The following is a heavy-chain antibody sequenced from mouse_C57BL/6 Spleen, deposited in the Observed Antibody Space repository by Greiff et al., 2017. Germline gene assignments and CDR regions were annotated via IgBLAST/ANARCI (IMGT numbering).Heavy chain of an antibody. Sequence: QVQLQQPGAELVMPGASVKLSCKASGYTFTSYWMHWVKQRPGQGLEWIGEIDPSDSYTNYNQKFKGKSTLTVDKSSSTAYMQLSSLTSEDSAVYYCAITGTFDVWGTGTTVTVSS. CDR2: IDPSDSYT. D-gene: IGHD4-1*01. V-gene: IGHV1-69*01. J-gene: IGHJ1*03. CDR1: GYTFTSYW. CDR3: AITGTFDV.